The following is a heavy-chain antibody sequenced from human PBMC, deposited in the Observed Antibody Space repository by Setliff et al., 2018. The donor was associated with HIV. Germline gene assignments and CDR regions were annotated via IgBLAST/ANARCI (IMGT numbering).Heavy chain of an antibody. CDR1: GYSFTSYW. CDR2: IYPGDSDT. Sequence: GESLKISCKGSGYSFTSYWIGWVRQMPGKGLEWMGIIYPGDSDTRYSPSFQGQVTISVDKSISTAYLQWSSLKASDTAMYYCARQGSRAYYYDYVWGSHRWDAFDIWGQGTMVTVSS. D-gene: IGHD3-16*02. J-gene: IGHJ3*02. V-gene: IGHV5-51*01. CDR3: ARQGSRAYYYDYVWGSHRWDAFDI.